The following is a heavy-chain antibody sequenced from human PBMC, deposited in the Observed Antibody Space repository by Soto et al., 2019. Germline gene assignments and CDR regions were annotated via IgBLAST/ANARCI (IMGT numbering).Heavy chain of an antibody. CDR1: GFTVSSHA. CDR2: VTADGGT. Sequence: EVQVLESGGGLVQPGGSLRLSCEGSGFTVSSHAMTWIRQAPGKGPEWVSTVTADGGTYYADSVKGRFAMSRDTSXXXXXXXXXXXXXXXXXXXXXXXXXXXXXXXXXXXXXXIRGQGTMVTVSS. CDR3: XXXXXXXXXXXXXXXXXI. V-gene: IGHV3-23*01. J-gene: IGHJ3*02.